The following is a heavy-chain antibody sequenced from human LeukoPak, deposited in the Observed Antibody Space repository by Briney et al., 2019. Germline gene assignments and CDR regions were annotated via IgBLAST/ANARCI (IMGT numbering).Heavy chain of an antibody. V-gene: IGHV1-2*02. J-gene: IGHJ4*02. CDR3: AKGDIYFDY. CDR2: INPKNGGT. Sequence: GASVKDSCKASGYTLTDYYMHWVRQAPGQGLEWMGWINPKNGGTNYAQKFQGRVTMTRDTSISTAYMELSRLTSDDTAVYYCAKGDIYFDYWGQGTLVTVSS. CDR1: GYTLTDYY.